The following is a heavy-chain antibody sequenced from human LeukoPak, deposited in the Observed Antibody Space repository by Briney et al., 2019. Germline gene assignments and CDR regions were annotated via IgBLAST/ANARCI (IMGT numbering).Heavy chain of an antibody. CDR3: ARKDSSGWRIFDY. D-gene: IGHD6-19*01. CDR1: GFTFSSYG. V-gene: IGHV3-33*01. J-gene: IGHJ4*02. Sequence: PGGSLRLSCAASGFTFSSYGMHWVRQAPGKGLEWVAVIWYDGSNKYYADSVEGRFTISRDNSKNTLYLQMNSLRAEDTAVYYCARKDSSGWRIFDYWGQGTLVTVSS. CDR2: IWYDGSNK.